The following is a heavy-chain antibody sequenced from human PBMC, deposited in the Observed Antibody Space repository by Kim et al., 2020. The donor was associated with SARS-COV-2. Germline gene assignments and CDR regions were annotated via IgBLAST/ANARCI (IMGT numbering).Heavy chain of an antibody. CDR3: AREEWFGELLSEGTYGMDV. J-gene: IGHJ6*02. CDR2: IKQDGSEK. Sequence: GGSLRLSCAASGFTFSSYWMSWVRQAPGKGLEWVANIKQDGSEKYYVDSVKGRFTISRDNAKNSLYLQMNSLRVEDTAVYYCAREEWFGELLSEGTYGMDVWGQGTTVTVSS. CDR1: GFTFSSYW. V-gene: IGHV3-7*03. D-gene: IGHD3-10*01.